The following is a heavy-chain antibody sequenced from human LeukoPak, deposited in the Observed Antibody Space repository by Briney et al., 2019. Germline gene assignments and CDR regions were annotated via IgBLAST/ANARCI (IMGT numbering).Heavy chain of an antibody. V-gene: IGHV1-8*01. J-gene: IGHJ4*02. CDR1: GYTFSSYD. CDR2: MNPNSGNA. D-gene: IGHD5-18*01. CDR3: ARDHYFAYTAMVQAPFGY. Sequence: ASVKVSCKASGYTFSSYDINWVRQATGQGLEWMGWMNPNSGNAGYAQKFQGRVTMTRDTSISTAYMDLSSLRSEDTAVYYCARDHYFAYTAMVQAPFGYWGQGTLVTVSS.